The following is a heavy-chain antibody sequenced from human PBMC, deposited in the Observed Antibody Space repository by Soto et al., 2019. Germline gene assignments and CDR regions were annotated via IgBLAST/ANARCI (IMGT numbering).Heavy chain of an antibody. V-gene: IGHV4-59*01. J-gene: IGHJ4*02. D-gene: IGHD6-13*01. CDR3: ARYRREAVAGYTLDN. CDR1: GGSISSNY. Sequence: SETLSLTCTVSGGSISSNYWTWIRQPPGKGLEWIGYVYNSGSTNYNPSLKSRVTISEDTSKSQFSLKVDSMTAADTAVYYCARYRREAVAGYTLDNWGQGILVTVSS. CDR2: VYNSGST.